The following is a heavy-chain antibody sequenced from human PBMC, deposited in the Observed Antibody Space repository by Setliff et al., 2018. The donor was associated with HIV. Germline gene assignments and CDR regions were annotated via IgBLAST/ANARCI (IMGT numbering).Heavy chain of an antibody. J-gene: IGHJ4*02. V-gene: IGHV4-59*11. CDR1: GDSIVSDDSTSSHH. CDR3: ARGLSSPFATGL. D-gene: IGHD6-13*01. CDR2: TPYSGST. Sequence: PSETLSLTCRFSGDSIVSDDSTSSHHCSWIRQPPGRGLEWIGTTPYSGSTNYNPSLRSRVTISLDTSTNQFSLRLNSVTAADTAHYFCARGLSSPFATGLWGQGTLVTVSS.